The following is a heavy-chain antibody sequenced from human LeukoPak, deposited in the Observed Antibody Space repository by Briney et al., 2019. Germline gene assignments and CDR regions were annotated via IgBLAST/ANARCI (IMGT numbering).Heavy chain of an antibody. CDR2: IYYSGST. CDR3: ARQGEAYCGGDCYSYYYYYYMDV. Sequence: SETLSLTCTVSGGSISSSSYYWGWIRQPPGKGLEWIGSIYYSGSTYYNPSLKSRVTISVDTSKHQFSLKLSSVTAADTAVYYCARQGEAYCGGDCYSYYYYYYMDVWGKGTTVTVSS. CDR1: GGSISSSSYY. D-gene: IGHD2-21*02. J-gene: IGHJ6*03. V-gene: IGHV4-39*01.